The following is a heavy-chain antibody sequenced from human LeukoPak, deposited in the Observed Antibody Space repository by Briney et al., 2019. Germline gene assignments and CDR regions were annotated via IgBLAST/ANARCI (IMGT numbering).Heavy chain of an antibody. CDR2: INPSGGST. D-gene: IGHD5-12*01. V-gene: IGHV1-46*01. CDR3: ARPPTTEEDYSGYDQPFDY. J-gene: IGHJ4*02. CDR1: GYTFTSYY. Sequence: AASVKVSCKASGYTFTSYYMHWVRQAPGQGLEWMGIINPSGGSTSYAQKFQGRVTMTRDTSISTAYMELSRLRSDDTAVYYCARPPTTEEDYSGYDQPFDYWGQGTLVTVSS.